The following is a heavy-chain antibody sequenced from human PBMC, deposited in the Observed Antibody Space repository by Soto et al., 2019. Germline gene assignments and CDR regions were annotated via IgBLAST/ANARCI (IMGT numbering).Heavy chain of an antibody. J-gene: IGHJ3*01. Sequence: ASVKVSCKASGYTFTSYYMHWVRQAPGQGLKWMGIINPSGGSTSYAQKFQGRVTMTRDTSTSTVYMELSSLRSEDTAVYYCARLCLHIVANLPDAFDFWGQGTMVTVSS. D-gene: IGHD5-12*01. CDR2: INPSGGST. V-gene: IGHV1-46*03. CDR3: ARLCLHIVANLPDAFDF. CDR1: GYTFTSYY.